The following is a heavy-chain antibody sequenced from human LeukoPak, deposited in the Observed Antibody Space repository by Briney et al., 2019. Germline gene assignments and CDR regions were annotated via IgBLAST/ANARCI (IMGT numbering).Heavy chain of an antibody. Sequence: GGSLRLSCAASGFTFSRFEMSWVRQAPGKGLEWVAYISDSSKATRYADSVKGRFTISRDDAKNSLFLQMDSLRGEDTAVYYCARHPGTSPAPAVDYWGQGTLVTVSS. CDR3: ARHPGTSPAPAVDY. V-gene: IGHV3-48*03. J-gene: IGHJ4*02. CDR2: ISDSSKAT. CDR1: GFTFSRFE. D-gene: IGHD6-13*01.